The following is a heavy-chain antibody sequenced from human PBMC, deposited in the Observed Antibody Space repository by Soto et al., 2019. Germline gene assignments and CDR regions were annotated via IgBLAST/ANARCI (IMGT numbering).Heavy chain of an antibody. V-gene: IGHV4-59*01. CDR3: ARVTEPTIFGVGQSYFDY. CDR1: GDSISSYY. J-gene: IGHJ4*02. CDR2: IYYSGST. D-gene: IGHD3-3*01. Sequence: SEPMSLICTVSGDSISSYYWSWIRQPPGKGLEWIGYIYYSGSTNYNPSLKSRVTISVDTSKNQFSLKLSSVTAADTAVYYCARVTEPTIFGVGQSYFDYWGKGTLVTVSS.